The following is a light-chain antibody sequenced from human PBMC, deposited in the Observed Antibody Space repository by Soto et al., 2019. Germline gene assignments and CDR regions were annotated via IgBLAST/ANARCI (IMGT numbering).Light chain of an antibody. CDR2: DVS. V-gene: IGLV2-14*01. J-gene: IGLJ1*01. Sequence: QSALTQPASVSGSPGQSITISCTGTSSDVGGYNYVSWYQQHPGKAPKLMIYDVSNRPSGVSNRFSGSKSGNTASLTISGLQAEDEADYYCSSYTSSSPPYVFGTGT. CDR3: SSYTSSSPPYV. CDR1: SSDVGGYNY.